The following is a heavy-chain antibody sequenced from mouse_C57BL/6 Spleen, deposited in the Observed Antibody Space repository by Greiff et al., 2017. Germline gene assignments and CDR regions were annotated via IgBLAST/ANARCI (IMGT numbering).Heavy chain of an antibody. CDR2: IRNKANGYTT. CDR3: ARYRGSTGTVYFDY. Sequence: EVQGVESGGGLVQPGGSLSLSCAASGFTFTDYYMSWVRQPPGKALEWLGFIRNKANGYTTEYSASVKGRFTISRDNSQSILYLQMNALRAEDSATYYCARYRGSTGTVYFDYWGQGTTLTVSS. D-gene: IGHD4-1*02. CDR1: GFTFTDYY. V-gene: IGHV7-3*01. J-gene: IGHJ2*01.